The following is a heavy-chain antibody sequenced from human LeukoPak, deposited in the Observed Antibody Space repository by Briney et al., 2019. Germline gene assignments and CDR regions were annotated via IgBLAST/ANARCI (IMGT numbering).Heavy chain of an antibody. Sequence: PGGSLRLSCAASGFTVSSTYMSWVRQAPGKGLEWVSVLYSGGTTYYADSVKGRFTISRDNSKNTLYLQMNSLRAEDTAVYYCARESNYDYWGQGTLVTVSS. J-gene: IGHJ4*02. V-gene: IGHV3-66*02. CDR2: LYSGGTT. CDR1: GFTVSSTY. CDR3: ARESNYDY.